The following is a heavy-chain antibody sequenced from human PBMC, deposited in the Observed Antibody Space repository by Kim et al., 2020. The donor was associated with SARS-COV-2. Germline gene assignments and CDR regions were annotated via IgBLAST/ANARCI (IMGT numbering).Heavy chain of an antibody. D-gene: IGHD3-16*02. CDR3: AKVIEDGDY. Sequence: GGSLRLSCAASGFTFSSYGMHWVRQAPGKGLEWVAVISYDGSNKYYADSVKGRFTISRDNSKNTLYLQMNSLRAEDTAVYYCAKVIEDGDYWGPGNPGHRLL. J-gene: IGHJ4*02. V-gene: IGHV3-30*18. CDR2: ISYDGSNK. CDR1: GFTFSSYG.